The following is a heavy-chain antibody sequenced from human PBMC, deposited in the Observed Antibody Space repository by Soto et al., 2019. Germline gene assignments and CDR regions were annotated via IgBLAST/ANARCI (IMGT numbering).Heavy chain of an antibody. J-gene: IGHJ6*02. D-gene: IGHD2-2*02. V-gene: IGHV4-30-4*01. Sequence: SETLSLTCTVSGGSISSGDYYWSWIRQPPVKGLEWIGYIYYSGSTYYNPSLKSRVTISVDTSKNQFSLKLSSVTAADTAVYYCARGRGCSSTSCYTRSYYYYYYGMDVWGQGTTVTVS. CDR1: GGSISSGDYY. CDR3: ARGRGCSSTSCYTRSYYYYYYGMDV. CDR2: IYYSGST.